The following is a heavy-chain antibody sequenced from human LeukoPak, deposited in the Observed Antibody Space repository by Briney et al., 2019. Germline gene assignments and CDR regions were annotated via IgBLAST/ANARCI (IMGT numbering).Heavy chain of an antibody. V-gene: IGHV1-18*01. CDR3: VYTSTRFDY. J-gene: IGHJ4*02. Sequence: ASVKVSCEASGYTLTSYGINWMRQAPGQGLEWMGWISTQSGNTNYAQKVQGRLTLTTDRSTNTAYMELRSLRSEDTAVYYCVYTSTRFDYWGQGTLVTVSS. D-gene: IGHD5/OR15-5a*01. CDR1: GYTLTSYG. CDR2: ISTQSGNT.